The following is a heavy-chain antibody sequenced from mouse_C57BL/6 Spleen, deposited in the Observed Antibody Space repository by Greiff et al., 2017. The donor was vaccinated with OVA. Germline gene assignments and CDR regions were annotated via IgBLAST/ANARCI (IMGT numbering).Heavy chain of an antibody. CDR1: GYTFTSYW. D-gene: IGHD3-3*01. CDR3: ARGGDETYYFDY. V-gene: IGHV1-53*01. J-gene: IGHJ2*01. CDR2: INPSNGGT. Sequence: VQLQRSGTELVKPGASVKLSCKASGYTFTSYWMHWVKQRPGQGLEWIGNINPSNGGTNYNEKFKSKATLTVDKSSSTAYMQLSSLTSEDSAVYYCARGGDETYYFDYWGQGTTLTVSS.